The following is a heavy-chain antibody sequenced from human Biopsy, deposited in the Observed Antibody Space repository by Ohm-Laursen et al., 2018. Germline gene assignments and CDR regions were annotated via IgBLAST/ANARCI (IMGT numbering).Heavy chain of an antibody. D-gene: IGHD3-3*01. Sequence: SETLSLTCLVSGGSISNNNYYWGWIRQPPGKGLEWIGYISNRGSTNYNPSLRGRVTISVDTSKNQFSLKLSSVTAADTAVFFCARLYRLDDYWNDDPPDAFDVWGQGTRVTVSS. CDR3: ARLYRLDDYWNDDPPDAFDV. V-gene: IGHV4-61*05. CDR1: GGSISNNNYY. CDR2: ISNRGST. J-gene: IGHJ3*01.